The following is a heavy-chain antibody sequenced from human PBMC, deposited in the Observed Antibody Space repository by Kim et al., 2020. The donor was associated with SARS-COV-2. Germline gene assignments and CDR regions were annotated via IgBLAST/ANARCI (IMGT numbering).Heavy chain of an antibody. D-gene: IGHD3-22*01. CDR3: AKEAGLDYYDSSGYCMDV. J-gene: IGHJ6*02. V-gene: IGHV3-30*02. Sequence: VKRRITISRDNSKNTLYLRMNSLRAEETAVYYCAKEAGLDYYDSSGYCMDVWGQGTTVTVSS.